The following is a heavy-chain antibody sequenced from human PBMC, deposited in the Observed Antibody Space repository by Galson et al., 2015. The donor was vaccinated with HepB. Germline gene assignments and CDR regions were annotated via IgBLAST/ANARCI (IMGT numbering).Heavy chain of an antibody. V-gene: IGHV3-49*03. J-gene: IGHJ4*02. CDR1: GFSSDDYF. Sequence: SLRLSCAASGFSSDDYFMFWFRQAPGKGLEWVGFIRGRIYGGTTEYAASVKGRFTLSRDDSKSLAYLEMNSLTSEDSAIYYCAYGGFSVATHWGQGTLVSVSS. CDR2: IRGRIYGGTT. CDR3: AYGGFSVATH. D-gene: IGHD1-26*01.